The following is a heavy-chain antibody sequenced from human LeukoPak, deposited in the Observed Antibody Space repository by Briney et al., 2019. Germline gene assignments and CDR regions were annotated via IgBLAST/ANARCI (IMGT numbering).Heavy chain of an antibody. Sequence: PGGSLRLSCAASGFTFNSYWMHWVRQAPGKGLVWVSDINSGGSGTSDADVVKGRITMFGDNSKNMLFQQMNVLSADDTAMDYCARDRLANDAFDIWGQGTMVTVSS. CDR1: GFTFNSYW. CDR2: INSGGSGT. J-gene: IGHJ3*02. CDR3: ARDRLANDAFDI. V-gene: IGHV3-74*01. D-gene: IGHD4/OR15-4a*01.